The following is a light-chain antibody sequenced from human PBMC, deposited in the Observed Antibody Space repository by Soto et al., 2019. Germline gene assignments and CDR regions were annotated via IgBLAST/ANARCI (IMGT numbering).Light chain of an antibody. V-gene: IGKV1-5*03. CDR3: QQYNSYSPYT. Sequence: DIQMTQSPSTLSASVGDRVTITCRASQSISSWLAWYQQKPGKAPKLLIYKASSLESGVPSRFSGSGSGTEFTLTISSLQPDDFPTYYCQQYNSYSPYTFGQGTKLEIK. CDR2: KAS. CDR1: QSISSW. J-gene: IGKJ2*01.